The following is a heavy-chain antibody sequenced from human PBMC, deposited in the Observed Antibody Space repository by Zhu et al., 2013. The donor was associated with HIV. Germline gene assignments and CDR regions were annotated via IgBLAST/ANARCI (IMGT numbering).Heavy chain of an antibody. CDR1: GYTFTGYY. CDR2: INPNSGGT. V-gene: IGHV1-2*02. J-gene: IGHJ4*02. CDR3: ARRLEVGATVSSDY. D-gene: IGHD1-26*01. Sequence: QVQLVQSGAEVKKPGASVRVSCKASGYTFTGYYIHWVRQAPGQGLEWVGWINPNSGGTNYGQKFQGRVTMTRDTSISTAYMDLSSLRSDDTAVYYCARRLEVGATVSSDYWGQGTLVTVSS.